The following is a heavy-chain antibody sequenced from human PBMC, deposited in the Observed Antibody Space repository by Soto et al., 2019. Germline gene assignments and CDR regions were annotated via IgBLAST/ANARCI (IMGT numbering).Heavy chain of an antibody. CDR1: GGTFSSYA. V-gene: IGHV1-69*13. J-gene: IGHJ3*02. Sequence: SVKVSCKASGGTFSSYAISWVRQAPGQGLEWMGGIIPIFGTANYAQKFQGRVTITADESTSTAYMELSSLRSEDTAVYYCALGSVYYYDSSGYYHRCAFDIWVQGTMVTVSS. CDR3: ALGSVYYYDSSGYYHRCAFDI. D-gene: IGHD3-22*01. CDR2: IIPIFGTA.